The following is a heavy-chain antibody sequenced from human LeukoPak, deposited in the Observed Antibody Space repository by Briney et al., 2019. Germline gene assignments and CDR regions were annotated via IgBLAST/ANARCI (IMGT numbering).Heavy chain of an antibody. J-gene: IGHJ4*02. CDR2: ISSSSSII. V-gene: IGHV3-48*01. CDR1: GFTFSSYS. CDR3: AKDHRTVVTPRGGYYFDY. D-gene: IGHD4-23*01. Sequence: PGGSLRLSCAASGFTFSSYSMNWVRQAPGKGLEWVSYISSSSSIIYYADSVKGRFTISRDNSKNTLYLQMNSLRAEDTAVYYCAKDHRTVVTPRGGYYFDYWGQGTLVTVSS.